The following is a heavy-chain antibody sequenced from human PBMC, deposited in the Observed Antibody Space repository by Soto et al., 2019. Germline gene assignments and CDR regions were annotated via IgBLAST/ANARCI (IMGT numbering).Heavy chain of an antibody. CDR1: GFTFSSYA. D-gene: IGHD2-2*01. CDR2: ISYDGSNK. Sequence: GGSLRLSCAASGFTFSSYAMHWVRQAPGKGLEWVAVISYDGSNKYYADSVKGRFTISRDNSKNTLYLQMNSLRAEDTAVYYCARAPDWVIVVVPAAMLLTYWGQGTLVTVSS. J-gene: IGHJ4*02. CDR3: ARAPDWVIVVVPAAMLLTY. V-gene: IGHV3-30-3*01.